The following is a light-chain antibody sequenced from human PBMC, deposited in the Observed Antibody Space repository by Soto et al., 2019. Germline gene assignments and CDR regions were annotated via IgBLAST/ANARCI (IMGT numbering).Light chain of an antibody. CDR1: SSNIGSSY. J-gene: IGLJ3*02. V-gene: IGLV1-47*02. CDR3: AAWDVSLSGWV. Sequence: QSVLTQPPSASGTPGQRVTISCSGSSSNIGSSYVYWYQQLPGTAPKLLICNNNQRPSGVPDRFSGSKSGTSASLAIIGLRSEDESDYYCAAWDVSLSGWVFGGGTQLTVL. CDR2: NNN.